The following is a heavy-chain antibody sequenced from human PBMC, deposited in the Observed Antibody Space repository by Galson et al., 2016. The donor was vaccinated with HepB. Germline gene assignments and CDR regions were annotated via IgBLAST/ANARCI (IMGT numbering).Heavy chain of an antibody. Sequence: SETLSLTCTVSGGSISSSDYYWGWIRQPPGKGLDWIGSISYSGTTDYNPSLRNRITIFIDTSKNQFSLKLSSVTAADTALYFCASHGPKVRGRWGKWFDPWGPGTLVTVSS. CDR2: ISYSGTT. V-gene: IGHV4-39*01. CDR3: ASHGPKVRGRWGKWFDP. D-gene: IGHD3-16*01. J-gene: IGHJ5*02. CDR1: GGSISSSDYY.